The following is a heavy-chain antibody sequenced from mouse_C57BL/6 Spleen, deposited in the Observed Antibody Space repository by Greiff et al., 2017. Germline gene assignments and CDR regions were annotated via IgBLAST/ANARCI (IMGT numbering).Heavy chain of an antibody. V-gene: IGHV1-64*01. CDR1: GYTFTSYW. CDR3: ARRDYGISSWFAY. Sequence: QVQLQQPGAELVKPGASVKLSCKASGYTFTSYWMHWVKQRPGQGLEWIGMIHPNSGNTNYNEKFKSKATLTVDKSSSTAYMQLSSLTSEDSAVYYCARRDYGISSWFAYWGQGTLVTVSA. CDR2: IHPNSGNT. J-gene: IGHJ3*01. D-gene: IGHD1-1*01.